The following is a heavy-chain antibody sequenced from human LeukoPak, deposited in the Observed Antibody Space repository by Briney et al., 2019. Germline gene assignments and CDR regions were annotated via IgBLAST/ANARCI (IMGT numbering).Heavy chain of an antibody. CDR1: GFTFSSYA. Sequence: GGSLRLSCAASGFTFSSYAMSWVRQPPGKGLEWVANIKQDGSEVYYVDSVKGRFTISRDNAKNSLYLQMNSLRAEDTAVYYCAGPFFYFDCWGQGTLVTVSS. V-gene: IGHV3-7*02. D-gene: IGHD3-3*01. CDR2: IKQDGSEV. CDR3: AGPFFYFDC. J-gene: IGHJ4*02.